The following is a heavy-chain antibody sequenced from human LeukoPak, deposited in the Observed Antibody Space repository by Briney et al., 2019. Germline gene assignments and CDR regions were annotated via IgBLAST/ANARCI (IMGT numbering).Heavy chain of an antibody. CDR2: ISAYNGNT. Sequence: ASVKVSCQASDYTFTSYGISWVRQAPGRGLEWMGWISAYNGNTNYAQKLQGRVTMTTDTSTSTAYMEPRSLRSDDTAVYYCAREDIAVAVDFDYWGQGTLVTVSS. D-gene: IGHD6-19*01. CDR1: DYTFTSYG. CDR3: AREDIAVAVDFDY. J-gene: IGHJ4*02. V-gene: IGHV1-18*01.